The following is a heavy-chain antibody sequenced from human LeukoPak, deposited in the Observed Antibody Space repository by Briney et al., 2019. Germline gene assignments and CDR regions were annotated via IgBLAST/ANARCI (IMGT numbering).Heavy chain of an antibody. D-gene: IGHD3-22*01. V-gene: IGHV3-53*01. Sequence: GGSLRLSCAASGFTVSRNYMSWVRQAPGKGLEWVSVIYSGGSTYYADSVKGRFATSRDNSKNTLYLQMNSLRAEDTAVYYCARIADYYDSSGYNSVDYWGQGTLVTVSS. CDR3: ARIADYYDSSGYNSVDY. J-gene: IGHJ4*02. CDR1: GFTVSRNY. CDR2: IYSGGST.